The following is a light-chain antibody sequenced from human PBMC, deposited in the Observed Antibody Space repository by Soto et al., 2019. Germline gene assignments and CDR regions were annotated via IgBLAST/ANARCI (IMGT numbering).Light chain of an antibody. Sequence: DIQMTQSPSTLSASVGDRVTITCRASQNIDKWLAWYQQKPGKAPKLLIYKASSLESGVPSRFSGSGSGTEFTLTISSLQPDDFATYYCQQYDSYSAWTFGQGTKVEIK. CDR3: QQYDSYSAWT. V-gene: IGKV1-5*03. CDR2: KAS. CDR1: QNIDKW. J-gene: IGKJ1*01.